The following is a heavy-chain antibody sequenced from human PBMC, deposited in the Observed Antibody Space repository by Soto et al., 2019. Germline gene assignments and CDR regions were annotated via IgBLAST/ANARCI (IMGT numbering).Heavy chain of an antibody. CDR1: GFTFSSYG. V-gene: IGHV3-30-3*01. Sequence: QVQLVESGGGVVQPGGSLRLSCAASGFTFSSYGMYWVRQAPGKGLEWVAIMSYDGSTKYFADSVKGRFTISRDNSQNTLFLQMNSLRAEDTAVYYCARTSFGGLTWRMPPHMILYAYGMDVWGQGTTVTVSS. J-gene: IGHJ6*02. CDR2: MSYDGSTK. D-gene: IGHD3-16*01. CDR3: ARTSFGGLTWRMPPHMILYAYGMDV.